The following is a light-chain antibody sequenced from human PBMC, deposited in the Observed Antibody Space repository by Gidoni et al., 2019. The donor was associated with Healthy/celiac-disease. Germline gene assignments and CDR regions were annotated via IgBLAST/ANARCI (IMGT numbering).Light chain of an antibody. CDR1: QSISSY. V-gene: IGKV1-39*01. CDR2: AAS. J-gene: IGKJ5*01. CDR3: QQSYSTLRIT. Sequence: DIQMAQSPSSLSASVGDRVTITCRASQSISSYLNWYQPKPGKAPKLLIYAASSLHSGVPSRFSGGGSGTDFTLTISSLQPEDFATYYYQQSYSTLRITFGLGTRLEIK.